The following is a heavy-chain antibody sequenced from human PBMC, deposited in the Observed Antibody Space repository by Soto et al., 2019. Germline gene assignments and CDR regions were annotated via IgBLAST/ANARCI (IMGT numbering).Heavy chain of an antibody. D-gene: IGHD5-12*01. CDR3: AKGYSGPKWYYFDY. Sequence: PGGSLRLSCAASGFTFSSYAMSWVRQAPGKGLEWVSAISGSGGSTYYADSVKGRFTISRDNSKNTLYLQMNSRRAEDTAVYYCAKGYSGPKWYYFDYWGQGTLVTVSS. CDR1: GFTFSSYA. CDR2: ISGSGGST. V-gene: IGHV3-23*01. J-gene: IGHJ4*02.